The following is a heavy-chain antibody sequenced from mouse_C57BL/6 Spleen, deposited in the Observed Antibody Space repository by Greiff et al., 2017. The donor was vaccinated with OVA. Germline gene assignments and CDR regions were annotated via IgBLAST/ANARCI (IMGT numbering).Heavy chain of an antibody. Sequence: QVHVKQSGPELVRPGVSVKISCKGSGYTFTDYAMHWVKQSHAKSLEWIGVISTYYGDASYNQKFKDKATMTVDKSSSTAYMELARLTSEDSAVYYCARWGGWLLPLYYYAMDYWGQGTSVTVSS. CDR2: ISTYYGDA. CDR3: ARWGGWLLPLYYYAMDY. J-gene: IGHJ4*01. D-gene: IGHD2-3*01. CDR1: GYTFTDYA. V-gene: IGHV1-67*01.